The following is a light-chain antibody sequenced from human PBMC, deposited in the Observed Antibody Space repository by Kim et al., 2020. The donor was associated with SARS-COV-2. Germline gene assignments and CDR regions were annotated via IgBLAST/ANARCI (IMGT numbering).Light chain of an antibody. CDR1: SSDVGSNNL. CDR3: CSYAGNNTYV. J-gene: IGLJ1*01. CDR2: EGS. V-gene: IGLV2-23*01. Sequence: QSALTQPASVSGSPGQSITISCTGTSSDVGSNNLVSWYQQHPGKAPKLMIYEGSKRPSGVSNRFSGSKSGNTASLTISGLQAEDEADYYCCSYAGNNTYVFGTGTKVTVL.